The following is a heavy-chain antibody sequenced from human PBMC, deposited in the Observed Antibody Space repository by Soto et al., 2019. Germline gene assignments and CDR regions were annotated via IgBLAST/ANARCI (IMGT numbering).Heavy chain of an antibody. CDR2: INPGTVET. Sequence: QVQLVQSGAEVKKPGTSVKVSCRASGYTFTTYTLLWVRQAPGQRLEWMAWINPGTVETKYSQNFQGTVTATRDTAASTAYMEMSRRRSEYTATYDCSRKRPGFQIGWPWALDIWGQGTMVTVSS. CDR1: GYTFTTYT. D-gene: IGHD1-26*01. J-gene: IGHJ3*02. CDR3: SRKRPGFQIGWPWALDI. V-gene: IGHV1-3*01.